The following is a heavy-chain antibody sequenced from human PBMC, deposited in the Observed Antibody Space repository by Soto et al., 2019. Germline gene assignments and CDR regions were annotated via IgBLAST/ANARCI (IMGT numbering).Heavy chain of an antibody. Sequence: EVQLVESGGGLIQPGGSLRLTCAASGFTVCTSYMNWVRQAPGKGLEWVSVIYAGGTSYYADSVKGRFSISRYNSKNTLYLQMNSLRLEDTAVYYCARADRYTTSLYSFASWGQGTLVTVSS. CDR3: ARADRYTTSLYSFAS. V-gene: IGHV3-53*01. CDR1: GFTVCTSY. D-gene: IGHD6-13*01. CDR2: IYAGGTS. J-gene: IGHJ4*02.